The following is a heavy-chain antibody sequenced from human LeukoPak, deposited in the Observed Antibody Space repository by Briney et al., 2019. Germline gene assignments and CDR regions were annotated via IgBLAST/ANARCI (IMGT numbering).Heavy chain of an antibody. J-gene: IGHJ6*02. CDR2: IYTSGST. D-gene: IGHD3-10*01. CDR1: GGSISSYY. Sequence: SETLSLTRTVSGGSISSYYWSWIRQPAGKGLEWIGRIYTSGSTNYDPSLKSRVTMSVDTSKNQFSLKLSSVTAADTAVYYCARGAYYYGSGSQTEYYYYYGMDVWGQGTTVTVSS. CDR3: ARGAYYYGSGSQTEYYYYYGMDV. V-gene: IGHV4-4*07.